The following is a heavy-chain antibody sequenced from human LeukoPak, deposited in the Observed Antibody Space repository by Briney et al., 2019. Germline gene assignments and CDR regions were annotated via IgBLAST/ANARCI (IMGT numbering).Heavy chain of an antibody. V-gene: IGHV1-24*01. D-gene: IGHD4-11*01. Sequence: GASVKVTCKVSGHTLSEMTMHWVRQAPGKGLEWMGGFDPENDERMYARKFRGRVTMTEDTSTDTAYMELSSLRSEDTAVYFCATEMTSVVPDYWGQGTLVTVSS. CDR2: FDPENDER. J-gene: IGHJ4*02. CDR1: GHTLSEMT. CDR3: ATEMTSVVPDY.